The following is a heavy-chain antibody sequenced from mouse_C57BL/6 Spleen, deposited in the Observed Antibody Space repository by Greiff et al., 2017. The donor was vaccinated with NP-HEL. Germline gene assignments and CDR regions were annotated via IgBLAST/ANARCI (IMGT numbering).Heavy chain of an antibody. CDR1: GFTFSSYG. J-gene: IGHJ1*03. CDR3: ARQDYGSRAYWYFDV. CDR2: ISSGGSYT. D-gene: IGHD1-1*01. V-gene: IGHV5-6*01. Sequence: EVQLVESGGDLVKPGGSLKLSCAASGFTFSSYGMSWVRQTPDKRLEWVATISSGGSYTYYPDSVKGRFTISRDNAKNTLYLQMSSLKSEDTAMYYCARQDYGSRAYWYFDVWGTGTTVTVSS.